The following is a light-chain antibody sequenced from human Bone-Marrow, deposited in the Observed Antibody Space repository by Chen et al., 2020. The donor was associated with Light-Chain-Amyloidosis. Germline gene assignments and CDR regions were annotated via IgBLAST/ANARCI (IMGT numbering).Light chain of an antibody. V-gene: IGLV3-21*02. CDR3: QVWDRSSDRPV. CDR2: DDS. Sequence: SYVLTQPSSVSVAPGQTATIACGGNNIGSTSVHWYQQTPGQAPLLVVYDDSDRPSGIPERLSVSNSGNTATLTISRVEAGDEADYSCQVWDRSSDRPVFGGGTKLTVL. CDR1: NIGSTS. J-gene: IGLJ3*02.